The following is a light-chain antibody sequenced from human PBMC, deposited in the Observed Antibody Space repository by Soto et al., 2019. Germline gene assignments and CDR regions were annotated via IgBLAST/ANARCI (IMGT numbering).Light chain of an antibody. Sequence: EIVLTQSPGTLSLSPGERATLSCRASQSVSSSYLAWYQQKPGQAPRLLIYGASSRATGIPDRFSGSGSGTDFTLTIYRMEPEDFAVYYCQQYRSSFTFGPRTKVDIK. CDR1: QSVSSSY. J-gene: IGKJ3*01. CDR2: GAS. V-gene: IGKV3-20*01. CDR3: QQYRSSFT.